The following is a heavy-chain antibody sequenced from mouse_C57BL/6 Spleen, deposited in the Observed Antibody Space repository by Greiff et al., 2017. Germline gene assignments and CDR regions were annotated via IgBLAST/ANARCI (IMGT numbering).Heavy chain of an antibody. V-gene: IGHV5-16*01. CDR3: ARAGDYYYFDY. CDR1: GFTFSDYY. Sequence: EVHLVESEGGLVQPGSSMKLSCTASGFTFSDYYMAWVRQVPEKGLEWVANINYDGSSTYYLDSLKSRFIISRDNAKNILYLQMSSLKSEDTATYYCARAGDYYYFDYWGQGTTLTVSS. J-gene: IGHJ2*01. CDR2: INYDGSST. D-gene: IGHD2-4*01.